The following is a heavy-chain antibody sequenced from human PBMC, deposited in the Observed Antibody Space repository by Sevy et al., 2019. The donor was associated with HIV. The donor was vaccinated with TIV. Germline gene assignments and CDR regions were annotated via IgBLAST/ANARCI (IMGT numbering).Heavy chain of an antibody. V-gene: IGHV3-48*02. CDR2: ISSSSSTI. J-gene: IGHJ4*02. Sequence: GGSLRLSCTASGFTFSSYNMNWVRQAPGKGLEWVSYISSSSSTIYYADSVKGRFTISRDNAKNSLYLQMDSLRDEDTAVYYCARGVTTVTTGEIWNYWGQGTPVTVSS. D-gene: IGHD4-17*01. CDR3: ARGVTTVTTGEIWNY. CDR1: GFTFSSYN.